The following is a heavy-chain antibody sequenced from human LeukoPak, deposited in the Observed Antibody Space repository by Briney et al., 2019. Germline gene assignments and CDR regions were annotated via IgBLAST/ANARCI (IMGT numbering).Heavy chain of an antibody. J-gene: IGHJ4*02. CDR1: GFTFSTYW. CDR2: IKGDESAR. CDR3: ARDVVGSLDY. D-gene: IGHD1-26*01. V-gene: IGHV3-7*01. Sequence: GGSLRLSCAASGFTFSTYWMAWVRQAPGKGLEWVANIKGDESARHQADSVKGRFTISRGNTQNSVYLQMNNLRGDDTAVYYCARDVVGSLDYWGQGTLVTVSS.